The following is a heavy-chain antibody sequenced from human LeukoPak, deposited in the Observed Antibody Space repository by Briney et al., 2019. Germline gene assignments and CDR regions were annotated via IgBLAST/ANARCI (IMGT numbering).Heavy chain of an antibody. D-gene: IGHD3-9*01. V-gene: IGHV1-18*04. J-gene: IGHJ4*02. Sequence: ASVKVSCKASGYTFTSYGISWVRQAPGQGLEWMGWISAYIGNTNYAQKLQGRVTMTTDTSTSTAYMELRSLRSDDTAVYYCARGAKYYDILTGYRGNLALDYWGQGTLVTVSS. CDR3: ARGAKYYDILTGYRGNLALDY. CDR2: ISAYIGNT. CDR1: GYTFTSYG.